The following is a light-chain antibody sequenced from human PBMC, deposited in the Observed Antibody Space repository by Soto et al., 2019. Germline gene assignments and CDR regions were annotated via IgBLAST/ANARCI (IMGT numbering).Light chain of an antibody. CDR1: SSDVGSYNL. CDR2: EGS. Sequence: QSALTQPASVSGSPGQSITISCTGTSSDVGSYNLVSWYQQHPGKAPKLMIYEGSKRPSGVSNRFSGSESGNTASLTISGLQAEDEADYYCCSYAGSSTPDVFGTGTKVTVL. J-gene: IGLJ1*01. CDR3: CSYAGSSTPDV. V-gene: IGLV2-23*01.